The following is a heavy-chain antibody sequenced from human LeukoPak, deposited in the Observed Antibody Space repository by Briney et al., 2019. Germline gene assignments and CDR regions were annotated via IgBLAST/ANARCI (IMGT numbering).Heavy chain of an antibody. CDR2: ISSSYI. J-gene: IGHJ4*02. D-gene: IGHD5-24*01. CDR3: ARDLGDGYNFFDY. CDR1: GFTFSSYG. Sequence: GGSLRLSCAASGFTFSSYGMHWVRQAPGKGLEWVSSISSSYIYYADSVKGRFTISRDNAKNSLYLQMNSLRAEDTAVCYCARDLGDGYNFFDYWGQGTLVTVSS. V-gene: IGHV3-21*01.